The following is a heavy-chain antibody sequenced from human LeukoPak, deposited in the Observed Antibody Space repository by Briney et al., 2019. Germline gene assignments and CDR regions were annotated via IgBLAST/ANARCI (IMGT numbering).Heavy chain of an antibody. D-gene: IGHD3-10*01. CDR3: ARELNLVRGVSYNWFDP. CDR2: IHTSGST. Sequence: PSETLSLTCTVSGGSISSGNYFWSWIRQPAGKGLEWIGRIHTSGSTNYNSSLKSRVTISEDTPKNQFSLKLSSVTPADTAVYYCARELNLVRGVSYNWFDPWGQGTLVTVSS. CDR1: GGSISSGNYF. V-gene: IGHV4-61*02. J-gene: IGHJ5*02.